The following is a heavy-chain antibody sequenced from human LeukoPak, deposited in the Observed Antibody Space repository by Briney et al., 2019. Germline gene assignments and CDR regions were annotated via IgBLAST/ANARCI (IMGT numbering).Heavy chain of an antibody. CDR2: ISSSGSTI. V-gene: IGHV3-48*03. J-gene: IGHJ6*03. CDR1: GFKFHNYA. D-gene: IGHD6-13*01. CDR3: ARDEQTYSSSWTVGYYYYMDV. Sequence: GRSLRLSCTASGFKFHNYALHWVRQAPGKGLEWVSYISSSGSTIYYADSVKGRFTISRDNAKNSLYLQMNSLRAEDTAVYYCARDEQTYSSSWTVGYYYYMDVWGKGTTVTISS.